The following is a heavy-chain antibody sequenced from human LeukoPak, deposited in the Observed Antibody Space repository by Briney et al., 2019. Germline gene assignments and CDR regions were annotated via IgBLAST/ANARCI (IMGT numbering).Heavy chain of an antibody. CDR2: ISSSSSTI. V-gene: IGHV3-48*01. Sequence: GGSLRLSCAASGFTFSSYSMNWVRQAPGKGLEWVSYISSSSSTIYYADSVKGRFTISRDNAKNSLYLQMNSLRAEDTAVYYCARDQGDIVVAPAAEYYFDYWGQGTLVTASS. D-gene: IGHD2-2*01. CDR1: GFTFSSYS. CDR3: ARDQGDIVVAPAAEYYFDY. J-gene: IGHJ4*02.